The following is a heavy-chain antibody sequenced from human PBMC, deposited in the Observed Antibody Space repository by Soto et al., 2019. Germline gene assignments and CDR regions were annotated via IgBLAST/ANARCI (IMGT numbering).Heavy chain of an antibody. CDR2: IYPGDSDT. V-gene: IGHV5-51*01. Sequence: GESLKISCKGSGYSFTSYWIGWVRQMPGKGLEWMGIIYPGDSDTRYSPSFQGQVTISADKSISTAYLQWSSLEASDTAMYYCARHDIAVAGPRRSFNGMDVWGQGTTVNVSS. D-gene: IGHD6-19*01. J-gene: IGHJ6*02. CDR3: ARHDIAVAGPRRSFNGMDV. CDR1: GYSFTSYW.